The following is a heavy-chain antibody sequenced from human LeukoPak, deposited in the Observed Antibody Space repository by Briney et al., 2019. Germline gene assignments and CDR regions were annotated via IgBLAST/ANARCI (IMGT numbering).Heavy chain of an antibody. CDR1: GITFSDYH. Sequence: GGSLRLSCAASGITFSDYHMSWIRQAPGKGLGWVANIKQDESEKYYVDSVKGRFTVSRDNSKNSVYLQMNSLRAEDTAMYYCATPVGGVWSFDYWGQGTLVTVSS. CDR2: IKQDESEK. V-gene: IGHV3-7*01. CDR3: ATPVGGVWSFDY. D-gene: IGHD2-15*01. J-gene: IGHJ4*02.